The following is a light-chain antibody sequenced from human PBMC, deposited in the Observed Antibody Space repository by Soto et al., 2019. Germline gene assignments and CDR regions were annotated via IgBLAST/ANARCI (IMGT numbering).Light chain of an antibody. V-gene: IGKV1-5*01. CDR1: QSISRW. Sequence: DIRRNHSLSTLSASVDDRVPITCRASQSISRWLAWYQQKPGKAPKALIYDASTLRSGVPSRFSGGGSGTEFTLTISSLQPDDFATYYCQQYNTYSTVGQGTRLEVK. CDR3: QQYNTYST. J-gene: IGKJ5*01. CDR2: DAS.